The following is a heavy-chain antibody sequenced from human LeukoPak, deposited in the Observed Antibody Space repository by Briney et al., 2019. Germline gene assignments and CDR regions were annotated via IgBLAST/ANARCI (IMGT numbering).Heavy chain of an antibody. Sequence: SETLSLTCTVSGGSISSYYWSWIRQPPGKGLEWIGYIYYSGTSYYNPSLKSRVTISVDTSKNQFSLRLTSVTAADTAVYYCARIFRGVIIAVDYWGQGTLVTVSS. CDR1: GGSISSYY. CDR3: ARIFRGVIIAVDY. V-gene: IGHV4-59*04. CDR2: IYYSGTS. J-gene: IGHJ4*02. D-gene: IGHD3-10*01.